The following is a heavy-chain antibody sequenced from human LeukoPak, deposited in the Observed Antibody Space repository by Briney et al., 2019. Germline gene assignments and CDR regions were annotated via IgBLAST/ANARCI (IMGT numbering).Heavy chain of an antibody. CDR2: IYPGDSDT. J-gene: IGHJ4*02. CDR1: GYSFTSYW. D-gene: IGHD6-19*01. CDR3: ARHYTEWLEGFFDY. V-gene: IGHV5-51*01. Sequence: GESLKISCRGSGYSFTSYWIGWVRQLPGKGLEWMGIIYPGDSDTRYSPSFQGQVTISADKSISTAYLQWSSLKASDTAMYYCARHYTEWLEGFFDYWGQGTLVTVSS.